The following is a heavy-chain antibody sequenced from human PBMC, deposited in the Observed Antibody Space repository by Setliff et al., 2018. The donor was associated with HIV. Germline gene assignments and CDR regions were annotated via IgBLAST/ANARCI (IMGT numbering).Heavy chain of an antibody. CDR2: IYSGGST. D-gene: IGHD5-18*01. V-gene: IGHV3-66*02. Sequence: GGSLRLSCAASGFTVSSNYMSWVRQAPGKGLEWVSVIYSGGSTYYADSVKVRFTISRDNSKNTRYLQMNSLRAEDTAVYYCARDQWGYSYGYYYYYYMDVWGKGTTVTVSS. CDR3: ARDQWGYSYGYYYYYYMDV. J-gene: IGHJ6*03. CDR1: GFTVSSNY.